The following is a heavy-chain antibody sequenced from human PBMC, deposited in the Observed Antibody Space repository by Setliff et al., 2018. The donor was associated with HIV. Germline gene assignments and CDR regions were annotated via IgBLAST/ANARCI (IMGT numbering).Heavy chain of an antibody. Sequence: AASVKVSCKASGYTFTSYGITWVRQAPGQGLEWMGWINPHSGGTNYAQNFHGRVTMTRDTSISTAYMELSRLRSDDTALYFCARTIPMVRGDMDVWGKGTTVTVSS. CDR3: ARTIPMVRGDMDV. V-gene: IGHV1-2*02. CDR1: GYTFTSYG. CDR2: INPHSGGT. J-gene: IGHJ6*03. D-gene: IGHD3-10*01.